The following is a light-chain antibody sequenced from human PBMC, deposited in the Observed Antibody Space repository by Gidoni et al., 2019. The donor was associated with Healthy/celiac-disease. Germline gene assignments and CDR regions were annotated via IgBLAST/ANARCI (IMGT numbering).Light chain of an antibody. V-gene: IGKV1-39*01. Sequence: DIQMTQSPSSLSASVGDRVPITCRASQSISSYLNWYQQKPGKAPKLLIYAASSLQSGVPSRFSGSGSGTDFTLTISSLQPEDFATYYCQQSYSTPRGFGGGTKVEIK. CDR1: QSISSY. J-gene: IGKJ4*02. CDR2: AAS. CDR3: QQSYSTPRG.